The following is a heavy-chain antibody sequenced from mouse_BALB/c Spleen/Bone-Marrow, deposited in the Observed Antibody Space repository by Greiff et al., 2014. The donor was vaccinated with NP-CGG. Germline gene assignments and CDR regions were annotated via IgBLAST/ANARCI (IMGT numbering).Heavy chain of an antibody. J-gene: IGHJ3*01. CDR1: GFAFSSYW. Sequence: EVQLVESGGGLVRPGGSLKLSCAASGFAFSSYWMSWVRQAPGKGLEWIGEINPDSSTINYTPSLKDKFIISRDNAKNTLYLQMSKVRSEDTALYYCASLNYYGYFAYWGQGTLVTVSA. D-gene: IGHD1-2*01. V-gene: IGHV4-1*02. CDR2: INPDSSTI. CDR3: ASLNYYGYFAY.